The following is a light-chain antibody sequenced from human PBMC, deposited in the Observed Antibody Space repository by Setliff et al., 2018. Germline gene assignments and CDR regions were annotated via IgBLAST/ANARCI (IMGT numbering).Light chain of an antibody. V-gene: IGLV2-11*01. CDR1: SSDVGGYNY. CDR3: CSYAGSYPYV. J-gene: IGLJ1*01. Sequence: QSVLTQPRSVSGSPGQSVTISCTGTSSDVGGYNYVSWYQQYPGKAPKLMIYDVSKRPSGVPDRFSGSKSGNTASLTISGLQAEDGADYYCCSYAGSYPYVFGTGTKVTVL. CDR2: DVS.